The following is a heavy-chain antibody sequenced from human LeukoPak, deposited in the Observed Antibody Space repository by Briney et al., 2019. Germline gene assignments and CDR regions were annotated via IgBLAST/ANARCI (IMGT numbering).Heavy chain of an antibody. CDR2: FIPIFGTA. D-gene: IGHD3-9*01. V-gene: IGHV1-69*01. Sequence: ASVKVSCKASGATFSSYAISWARQAPGQRLEWMGGFIPIFGTANYAQKFQGRVTITADESTSTVYMELSSLRSEDTAVYSCARATGGLRYFDWLFDYWGQGTLVTVSS. CDR1: GATFSSYA. CDR3: ARATGGLRYFDWLFDY. J-gene: IGHJ4*02.